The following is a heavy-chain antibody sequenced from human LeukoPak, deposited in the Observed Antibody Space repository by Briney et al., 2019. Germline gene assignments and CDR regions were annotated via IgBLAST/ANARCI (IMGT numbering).Heavy chain of an antibody. J-gene: IGHJ4*02. Sequence: PGGSLRLSCAASGFTFSNYWMSWVRQAPGKGLEWVANIKQDGSETYSVDSVKGRFTVSRDNAKNRLYMQMNSLRVEDTAVYYCARDMIRGVVNNWGQGALVTVSS. CDR3: ARDMIRGVVNN. CDR2: IKQDGSET. CDR1: GFTFSNYW. V-gene: IGHV3-7*01. D-gene: IGHD3-10*01.